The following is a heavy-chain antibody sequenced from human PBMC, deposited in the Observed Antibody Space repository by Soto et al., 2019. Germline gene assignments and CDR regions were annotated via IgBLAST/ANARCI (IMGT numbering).Heavy chain of an antibody. Sequence: SVKVSCKASGGTFSSYAISWVRQAPGQGLEWMGGIIPIFGTANYAQKFQGRVTITADESTSTAYMELSSLRSEDTAVYYCAREYCSSTSCYAGIGYFDYWGQGTLVTVSS. D-gene: IGHD2-2*01. CDR1: GGTFSSYA. CDR3: AREYCSSTSCYAGIGYFDY. V-gene: IGHV1-69*13. CDR2: IIPIFGTA. J-gene: IGHJ4*02.